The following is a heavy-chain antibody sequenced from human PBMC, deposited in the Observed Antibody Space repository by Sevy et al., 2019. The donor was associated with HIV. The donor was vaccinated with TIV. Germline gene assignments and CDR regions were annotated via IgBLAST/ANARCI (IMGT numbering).Heavy chain of an antibody. Sequence: GGSLRLSCAASGFTFSSYWMSWVRQAPGKGLEWLATMKEDGSEKYYVDSVKGRFTISRDNAKNSLYVQMNSLRAEDTAVYYCVREGLGGFSYSLDCWGQGTLVTVSS. J-gene: IGHJ4*02. D-gene: IGHD5-18*01. CDR1: GFTFSSYW. V-gene: IGHV3-7*01. CDR3: VREGLGGFSYSLDC. CDR2: MKEDGSEK.